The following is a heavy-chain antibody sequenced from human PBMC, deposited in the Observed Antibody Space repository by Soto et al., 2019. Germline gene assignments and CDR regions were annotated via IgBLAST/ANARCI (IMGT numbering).Heavy chain of an antibody. Sequence: PVKGSCKAVGGSFSSYTSSWGSQAHEQGIEWMGRIIPNLGIANYAQKFQGRVTITADKSTSTAYMELSSLRSEDTAVYYCASGPPVCISTSCYRGGYYYYYMDVWGNGTTVTVSS. CDR3: ASGPPVCISTSCYRGGYYYYYMDV. V-gene: IGHV1-69*02. J-gene: IGHJ6*03. CDR2: IIPNLGIA. D-gene: IGHD2-2*01. CDR1: GGSFSSYT.